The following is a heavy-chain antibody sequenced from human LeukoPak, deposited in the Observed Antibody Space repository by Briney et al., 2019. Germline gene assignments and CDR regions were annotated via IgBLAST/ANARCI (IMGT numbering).Heavy chain of an antibody. D-gene: IGHD2-15*01. CDR2: IIPIFGTA. V-gene: IGHV1-69*13. Sequence: SVKVSCKASGGTFSSYAISWVRQAPGQGLEWMGGIIPIFGTANYAQKFQGRVTTTADESTSTAYMELRSLRSDDTAVYYCASGEVGVVYRAGGRYYYYYHAMAVWGQGTTVTVSS. J-gene: IGHJ6*02. CDR3: ASGEVGVVYRAGGRYYYYYHAMAV. CDR1: GGTFSSYA.